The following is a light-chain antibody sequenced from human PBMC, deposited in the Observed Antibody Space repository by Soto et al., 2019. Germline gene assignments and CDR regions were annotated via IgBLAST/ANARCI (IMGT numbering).Light chain of an antibody. CDR3: QQYYSTLTWT. CDR1: QSVLYSSNNKNY. CDR2: WAS. J-gene: IGKJ1*01. Sequence: DIVMTQSPDSLAVSLGERATINCKSSQSVLYSSNNKNYLAWYQQKPGQPPKLLIYWASTRESGVPDRFSGCGSGTDFTLTISSLQAEDVAVYYCQQYYSTLTWTFGQGTKVAIK. V-gene: IGKV4-1*01.